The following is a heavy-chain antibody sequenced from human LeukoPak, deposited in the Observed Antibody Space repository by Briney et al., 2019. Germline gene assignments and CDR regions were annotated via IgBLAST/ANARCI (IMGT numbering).Heavy chain of an antibody. V-gene: IGHV4-39*01. D-gene: IGHD3-22*01. CDR3: ARASNYFDILY. Sequence: PSETLSLTCTVSGGSISGSPYYWGWIRQPPGKGLEWIGTIYYTGTTYYNPSLKSRVTISIDTSKNQFSLRLNSVTAADTAVYFCARASNYFDILYWGQGTLVTVSS. CDR1: GGSISGSPYY. CDR2: IYYTGTT. J-gene: IGHJ4*02.